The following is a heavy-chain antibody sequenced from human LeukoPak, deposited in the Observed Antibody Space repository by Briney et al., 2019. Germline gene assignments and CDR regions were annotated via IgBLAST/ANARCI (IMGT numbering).Heavy chain of an antibody. D-gene: IGHD3-16*01. CDR3: ARETSQKGAHYMDV. J-gene: IGHJ6*03. CDR2: IYYSGST. Sequence: SETLSLICTVSGGSISSYYWSWIRQPPGKGLEWIGYIYYSGSTNYKSSLKSRVTISVDTSKNQFSLKLSSVTAADTAVYYCARETSQKGAHYMDVWGKGTTVTISS. V-gene: IGHV4-59*01. CDR1: GGSISSYY.